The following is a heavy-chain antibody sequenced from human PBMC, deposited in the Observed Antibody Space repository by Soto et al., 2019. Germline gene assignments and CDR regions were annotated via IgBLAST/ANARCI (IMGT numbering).Heavy chain of an antibody. Sequence: GGSLRLSCFVSGFPFSSFGMHWVRQAPGKGLEWVSSISNDRGNQHYADSVKGRFTISRDNSKNTVYLQLNSLRGEDTAVYYCSRSRPTGRRDYYYYGMDVWGQGTPVTVSS. CDR2: ISNDRGNQ. V-gene: IGHV3-30*03. CDR1: GFPFSSFG. D-gene: IGHD1-1*01. CDR3: SRSRPTGRRDYYYYGMDV. J-gene: IGHJ6*02.